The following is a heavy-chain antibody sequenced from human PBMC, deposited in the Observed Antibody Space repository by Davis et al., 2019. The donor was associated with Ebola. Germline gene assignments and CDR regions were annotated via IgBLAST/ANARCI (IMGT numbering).Heavy chain of an antibody. Sequence: GESLKISCAASGFTFSSYAMHWVRQAPGKGLEWVAVISYDGSNKYYADSVKGRFTISRDNAKNSLYLQMNSLRDEDTAVYYCARNLGTPQDVWGQGTTVTVSS. V-gene: IGHV3-30-3*01. CDR3: ARNLGTPQDV. CDR1: GFTFSSYA. J-gene: IGHJ6*02. CDR2: ISYDGSNK.